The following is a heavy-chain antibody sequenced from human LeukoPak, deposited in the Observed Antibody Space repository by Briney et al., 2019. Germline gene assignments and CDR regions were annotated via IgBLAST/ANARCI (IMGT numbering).Heavy chain of an antibody. D-gene: IGHD2-15*01. CDR3: ARGGYCSGCSCYSRPPFDY. J-gene: IGHJ4*02. Sequence: SETLSLTCAVYGGSFSGYYWSWIRQPPGKGLEWIGEINHSGSTNYNPSLKSRVTISVDTSKNQFSLKLSSVTAADTAVYYCARGGYCSGCSCYSRPPFDYWGQGTLVTVSS. V-gene: IGHV4-34*01. CDR2: INHSGST. CDR1: GGSFSGYY.